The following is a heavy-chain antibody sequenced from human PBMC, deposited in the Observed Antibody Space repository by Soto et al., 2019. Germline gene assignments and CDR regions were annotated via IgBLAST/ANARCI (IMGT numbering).Heavy chain of an antibody. Sequence: QVQLVESGGGVVQPGRSLRLSCAASGFTFINFAMHWVRQAPGKGLEWVAFISYDGTYKYYADSVRGRFTVYRDNSKSTLFLQMNSLKFEDTAVYVCANEVDVAFSSLQYGMDVWGQGTTVTVSS. CDR1: GFTFINFA. D-gene: IGHD5-12*01. V-gene: IGHV3-30*14. CDR2: ISYDGTYK. J-gene: IGHJ6*02. CDR3: ANEVDVAFSSLQYGMDV.